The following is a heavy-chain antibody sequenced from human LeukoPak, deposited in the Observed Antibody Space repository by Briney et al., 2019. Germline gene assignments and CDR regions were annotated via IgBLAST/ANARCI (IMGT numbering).Heavy chain of an antibody. CDR1: GITLSNYG. CDR2: ISDTGGRT. Sequence: GGSLRLSCAVSGITLSNYGMTWVRQAPGKGLEWVAGISDTGGRTNYADSVKGRFTISRDNPKNALYLQMNSLRAEDTAVYFCAKRGVVIRVILVGFHKEAYYFDSWGQGTLVTVSS. V-gene: IGHV3-23*01. CDR3: AKRGVVIRVILVGFHKEAYYFDS. J-gene: IGHJ4*02. D-gene: IGHD3-22*01.